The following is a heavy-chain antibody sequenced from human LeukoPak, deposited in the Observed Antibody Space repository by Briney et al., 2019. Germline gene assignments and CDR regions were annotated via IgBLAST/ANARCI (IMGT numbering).Heavy chain of an antibody. V-gene: IGHV4-59*11. Sequence: NSSETLSLTCTVSGGSISSHYWSWIRQPPGKGLEWIGYIYYSGSTNYNPSLKSRVTISVDTSKNQFSLKLSSVTAADTAVYYCARDRGSSYYDFWSGYYYYYYMDVWGKGTTVTVSS. J-gene: IGHJ6*03. CDR3: ARDRGSSYYDFWSGYYYYYYMDV. CDR1: GGSISSHY. D-gene: IGHD3-3*01. CDR2: IYYSGST.